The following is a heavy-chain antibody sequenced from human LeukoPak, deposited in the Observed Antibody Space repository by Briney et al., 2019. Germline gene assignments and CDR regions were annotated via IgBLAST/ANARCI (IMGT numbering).Heavy chain of an antibody. CDR2: IWYDGSNK. Sequence: PGGSLRLSCAATGFTFSGFEMNWVRQAPGKGLEWVAVIWYDGSNKYYADSVKGRFTISRDNSKNTLYLQMNSLRAEDTAVYYCARDLALYSSSWYTNYYYYGMDVWGQGTTVTVSS. J-gene: IGHJ6*02. V-gene: IGHV3-33*08. CDR1: GFTFSGFE. CDR3: ARDLALYSSSWYTNYYYYGMDV. D-gene: IGHD6-13*01.